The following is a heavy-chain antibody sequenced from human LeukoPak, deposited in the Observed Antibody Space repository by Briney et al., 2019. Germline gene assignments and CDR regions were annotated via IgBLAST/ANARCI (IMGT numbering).Heavy chain of an antibody. V-gene: IGHV1-2*02. CDR2: INPNSGDT. Sequence: ASVKVSCKASGYTFSGYYLHWVRQAPGQGLQWVGWINPNSGDTHYAQMFQGRVTMTRDTSINTAYMELRRVRSDDTAVYYCARDMGRYSGYDYDYWGQGTLVTASS. J-gene: IGHJ4*02. D-gene: IGHD5-12*01. CDR3: ARDMGRYSGYDYDY. CDR1: GYTFSGYY.